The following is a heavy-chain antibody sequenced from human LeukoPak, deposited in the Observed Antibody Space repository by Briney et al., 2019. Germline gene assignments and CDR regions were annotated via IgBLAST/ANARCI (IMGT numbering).Heavy chain of an antibody. D-gene: IGHD6-13*01. CDR2: IYYSGST. Sequence: SETLSLTCTVSGGSISSYYWSWVRQPPGKGLEWIGYIYYSGSTDYNPSLKSRVTISVDTSKNQFSLKLSSVTAADTAVYYCARAHLGAAAWFDPWGQGTLVTVSS. CDR3: ARAHLGAAAWFDP. J-gene: IGHJ5*02. CDR1: GGSISSYY. V-gene: IGHV4-59*08.